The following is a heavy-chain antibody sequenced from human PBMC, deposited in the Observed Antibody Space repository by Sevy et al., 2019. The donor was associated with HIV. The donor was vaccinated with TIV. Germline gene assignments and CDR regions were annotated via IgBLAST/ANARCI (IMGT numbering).Heavy chain of an antibody. J-gene: IGHJ4*02. CDR3: TRGPSGFSGSDLAY. D-gene: IGHD3-22*01. CDR1: GYTFTGYY. CDR2: INPISGGT. Sequence: ASVKVSCKASGYTFTGYYMHWVRQAPGLGLEWMGWINPISGGTKYAQKFQGRVTMTRDTSISTAYMELSRLKSDDTAVYYCTRGPSGFSGSDLAYWGQGTLVTVSS. V-gene: IGHV1-2*02.